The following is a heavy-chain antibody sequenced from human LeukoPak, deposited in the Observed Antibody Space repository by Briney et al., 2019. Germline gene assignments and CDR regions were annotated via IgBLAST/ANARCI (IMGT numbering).Heavy chain of an antibody. Sequence: SETLSLTCTVSGSSISYNYCWTWIRQPPGKGPEWIVTIYNSDYTYYNPSLTGRVTISMDTSKNQFSLTVTSVTAADTAVYYCARGRDAYKVGNFWGQGALVTVSS. CDR2: IYNSDYT. CDR1: GSSISYNYC. V-gene: IGHV4-39*07. CDR3: ARGRDAYKVGNF. D-gene: IGHD5-24*01. J-gene: IGHJ4*02.